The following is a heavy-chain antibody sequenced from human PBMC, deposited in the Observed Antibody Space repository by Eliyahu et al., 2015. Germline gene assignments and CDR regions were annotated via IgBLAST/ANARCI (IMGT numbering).Heavy chain of an antibody. CDR1: GGSLSRGDYY. Sequence: QVQLQESGPGLVKPSQTLSLTXXVSGGSLSRGDYYWSWIRQPPGKGLEWXGYIYYSGSTYYNPSLKSRVTISVDTSKNQFSLKLSSVTAADTAVYYCAREGWFGEDGWFDPWGQGTLVTVSS. J-gene: IGHJ5*02. CDR3: AREGWFGEDGWFDP. V-gene: IGHV4-30-4*01. D-gene: IGHD3-10*01. CDR2: IYYSGST.